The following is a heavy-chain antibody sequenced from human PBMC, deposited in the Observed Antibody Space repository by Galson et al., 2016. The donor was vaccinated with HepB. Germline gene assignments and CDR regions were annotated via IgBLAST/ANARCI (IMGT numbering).Heavy chain of an antibody. V-gene: IGHV3-48*01. Sequence: SLRLSCAASGFTFSGYKMHWVRQAPGKALEWVSYISTTSSAIYYADSVKGRFSISRDNAESSLYLQMNSLRAEDTAVYYCVRDKVTPGTNRFDPWGQGTLVTVSS. CDR3: VRDKVTPGTNRFDP. CDR2: ISTTSSAI. D-gene: IGHD4-11*01. CDR1: GFTFSGYK. J-gene: IGHJ5*02.